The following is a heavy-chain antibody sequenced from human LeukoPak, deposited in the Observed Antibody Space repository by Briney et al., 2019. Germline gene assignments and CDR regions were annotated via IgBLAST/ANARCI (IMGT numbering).Heavy chain of an antibody. CDR3: AREDYYDSSGYYYSRDGDY. J-gene: IGHJ4*02. Sequence: SETLSLTCTVSGDSISNYYWSWIRQPPGKGLEWIGSIYHSGSTYYNPSLKSRVTISVDTSKNQFSLKLSSVTAADTAVYYCAREDYYDSSGYYYSRDGDYWGQGTLVTVSS. CDR2: IYHSGST. D-gene: IGHD3-22*01. V-gene: IGHV4-38-2*02. CDR1: GDSISNYY.